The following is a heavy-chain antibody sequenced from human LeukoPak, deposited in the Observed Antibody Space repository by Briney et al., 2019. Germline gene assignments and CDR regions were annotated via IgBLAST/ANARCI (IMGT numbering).Heavy chain of an antibody. J-gene: IGHJ6*03. CDR1: GGSFSGYY. V-gene: IGHV4-34*01. CDR3: ATNYYYYYYMDV. Sequence: SETLSLTCAVYGGSFSGYYWSWIRQPPGKGLEWIGEINHSGSTNYNPSLKGRVTISVDTSKNQFSLKLSSVTAADTAVYYCATNYYYYYYMDVWGKGTTVTVSS. CDR2: INHSGST.